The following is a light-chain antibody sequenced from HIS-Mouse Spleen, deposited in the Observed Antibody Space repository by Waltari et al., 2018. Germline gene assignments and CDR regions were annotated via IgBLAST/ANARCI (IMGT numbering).Light chain of an antibody. J-gene: IGLJ2*01. CDR3: YSTDSSGNHRV. CDR1: ALPKKY. V-gene: IGLV3-10*01. CDR2: DDS. Sequence: SYELTQPPSVSVSPGQTSRTTSPGNALPKKYAYWYQQKSGPAPVLVIYDDSKRPSGIPERFSGSSSGTMATLTISGAQVEDEADYYCYSTDSSGNHRVFGGGTKLTVL.